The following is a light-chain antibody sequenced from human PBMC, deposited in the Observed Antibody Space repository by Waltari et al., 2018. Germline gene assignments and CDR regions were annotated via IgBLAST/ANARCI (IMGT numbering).Light chain of an antibody. Sequence: EVVMTQSPATLSVSPGESVTLSCRASQSVNDNLAWYQQKVGQAPRLLIYGVSPRATGIPARFSGTGSGTDFTLTISRLEPEDFAVYYCHQYGNSPQTFGQGTKVEIK. CDR3: HQYGNSPQT. V-gene: IGKV3-15*01. CDR1: QSVNDN. J-gene: IGKJ1*01. CDR2: GVS.